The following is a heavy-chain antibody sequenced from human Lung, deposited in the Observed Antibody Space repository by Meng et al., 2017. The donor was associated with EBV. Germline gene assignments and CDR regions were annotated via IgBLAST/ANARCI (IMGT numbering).Heavy chain of an antibody. CDR1: GFPFSNFA. J-gene: IGHJ4*01. CDR3: TKKAGSVFDY. D-gene: IGHD6-25*01. Sequence: RLFESGGVLVLPCGALRLPCDASGFPFSNFAMNWGRQTPGKGLEWVSTISGSGTSTYYADSVKGRFTISRDNSRNTLDLQMNSLSAEDTAVYYCTKKAGSVFDYWGQGTLVTVSS. V-gene: IGHV3-23*01. CDR2: ISGSGTST.